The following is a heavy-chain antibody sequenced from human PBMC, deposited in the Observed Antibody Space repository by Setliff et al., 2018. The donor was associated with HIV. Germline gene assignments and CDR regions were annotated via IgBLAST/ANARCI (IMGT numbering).Heavy chain of an antibody. CDR1: GFTFSEYQ. CDR2: ISSSGHTI. V-gene: IGHV3-11*04. CDR3: ASRVYYYDSSGYLREEGFDP. D-gene: IGHD3-22*01. Sequence: GGSLRLSCEASGFTFSEYQMSWIRRAPGKGLEWISYISSSGHTIYYADSVKGRFTISRDNAKNSMFLEMNSLRAEDSADYYCASRVYYYDSSGYLREEGFDPWGQGTLVTVSS. J-gene: IGHJ5*02.